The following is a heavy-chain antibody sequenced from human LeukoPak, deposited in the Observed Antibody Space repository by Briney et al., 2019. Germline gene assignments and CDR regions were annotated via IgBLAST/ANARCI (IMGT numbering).Heavy chain of an antibody. Sequence: ASVKVSCKASGYTFTSYGISWVRQAPGQGLEWMGWISAYNGNTNYAQKLQGRVTMTTDTSTSTAYMELRSLRSDDTAVYYCARDREGGYCSGGSCYGARIWGQGTMVTVTS. V-gene: IGHV1-18*01. CDR2: ISAYNGNT. CDR1: GYTFTSYG. J-gene: IGHJ3*02. D-gene: IGHD2-15*01. CDR3: ARDREGGYCSGGSCYGARI.